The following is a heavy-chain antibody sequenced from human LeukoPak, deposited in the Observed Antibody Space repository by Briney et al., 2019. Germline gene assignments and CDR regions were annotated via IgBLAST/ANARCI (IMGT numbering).Heavy chain of an antibody. D-gene: IGHD3-9*01. V-gene: IGHV3-48*02. CDR1: GFSFTDYP. CDR3: ATDQRYAFDY. Sequence: GGSLRLSCATSGFSFTDYPMNWVRQAPGKGLEWISNIRTTAEGAKYAYYADSVKGRVTISRDDGKNTLYLHMNSLRDDDTAVYYCATDQRYAFDYWGQGSWSPSPQ. J-gene: IGHJ4*02. CDR2: IRTTAEGAKYA.